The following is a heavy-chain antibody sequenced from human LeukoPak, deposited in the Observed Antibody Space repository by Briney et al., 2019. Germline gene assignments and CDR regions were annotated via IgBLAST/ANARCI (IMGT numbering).Heavy chain of an antibody. CDR2: IDSDGTNR. CDR3: ARDGHSGYDDFDY. J-gene: IGHJ4*02. Sequence: GGSLRLSCAASGFTFSRYWMHWVRQAPGKGLVWVSRIDSDGTNRDYADSVKGRFTISRDNAKNSLYLQMKSLRAEDTALYYCARDGHSGYDDFDYWGQGTLVTVSS. V-gene: IGHV3-74*01. CDR1: GFTFSRYW. D-gene: IGHD5-12*01.